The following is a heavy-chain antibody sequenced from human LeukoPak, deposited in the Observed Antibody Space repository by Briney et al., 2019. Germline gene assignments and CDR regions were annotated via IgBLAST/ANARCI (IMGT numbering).Heavy chain of an antibody. V-gene: IGHV3-23*01. CDR3: AKFSPPYYYDNSGYSFDY. D-gene: IGHD3-22*01. CDR2: MSGSGGST. CDR1: GFTFSSYA. Sequence: GGSLRLSCAASGFTFSSYAMSWVRQAPGKGLEWVSVMSGSGGSTYYAGSVKGRFTISRDNSKNTLYLQMNSLRAEDTAVYSCAKFSPPYYYDNSGYSFDYWGQGTLVTVSS. J-gene: IGHJ4*02.